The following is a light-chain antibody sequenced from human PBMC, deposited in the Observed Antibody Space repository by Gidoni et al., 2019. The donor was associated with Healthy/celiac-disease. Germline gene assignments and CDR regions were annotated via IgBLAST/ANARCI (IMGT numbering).Light chain of an antibody. J-gene: IGKJ3*01. V-gene: IGKV3-20*01. CDR1: QSVSSSY. CDR3: QQYGSSQFT. Sequence: EIVLTQSPGTLSLSPGERATLSCSASQSVSSSYLAWYQQKPGQAPRLLIYGASSRATGIPDRFSGSGSGTDFTLTISRLEPEDFAVYYCQQYGSSQFTFGPGTKVDIK. CDR2: GAS.